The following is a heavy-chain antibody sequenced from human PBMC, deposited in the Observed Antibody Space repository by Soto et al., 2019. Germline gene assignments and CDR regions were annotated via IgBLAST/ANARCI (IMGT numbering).Heavy chain of an antibody. Sequence: QVQLVQSGAEVKKPGASVKVSCKASNYTFTSNGISWVRQAPGQGLEWMGWISAYNGNTNYTQNLQGRVTMTTDTSKSTAYMELRSLRSDDTAVYYCERENVGCWNYYWGHGTLVTFSS. D-gene: IGHD1-1*01. V-gene: IGHV1-18*01. CDR3: ERENVGCWNYY. J-gene: IGHJ4*01. CDR1: NYTFTSNG. CDR2: ISAYNGNT.